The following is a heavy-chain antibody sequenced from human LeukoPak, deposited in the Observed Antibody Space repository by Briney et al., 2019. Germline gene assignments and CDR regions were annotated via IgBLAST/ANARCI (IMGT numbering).Heavy chain of an antibody. V-gene: IGHV3-23*01. J-gene: IGHJ6*02. CDR3: ARDYYDSSGFFVYNNGMDV. CDR1: GFTFSSYA. CDR2: ISGSGGST. D-gene: IGHD3-22*01. Sequence: GGSLRLSCAASGFTFSSYAMSWVRQAPGKGLEWVSAISGSGGSTYYADSVKGRFTISRDNSKNTLYLQMNSLRAEDTAVYYCARDYYDSSGFFVYNNGMDVWGQGTTVTVSS.